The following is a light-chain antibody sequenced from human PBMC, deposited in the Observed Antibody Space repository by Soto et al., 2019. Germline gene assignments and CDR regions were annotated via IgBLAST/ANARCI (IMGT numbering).Light chain of an antibody. CDR1: QNIGSW. CDR2: DAS. Sequence: IKMTQSPSTLSASVGDRVNMTFRASQNIGSWVAWYQQQPGKGPKFLIYDASILKTGVPSRFSGSGFGTDFTFTISSLQPEDFATYYCQHYYNLPIAFGQGTRLEI. J-gene: IGKJ5*01. CDR3: QHYYNLPIA. V-gene: IGKV1-33*01.